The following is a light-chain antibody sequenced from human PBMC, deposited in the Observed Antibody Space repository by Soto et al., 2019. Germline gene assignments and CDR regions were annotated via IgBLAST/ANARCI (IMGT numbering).Light chain of an antibody. Sequence: DVVMTQSPLSLPVTLGQPASISCRSSQSLVYSDGIAYLSWFHQRPGQSPRRLIYKVSNRDSGVPDSFTGSGSVTDFARKVSRVEAVDVGVLFCMQGARWPPTLGRGTRVEIK. CDR3: MQGARWPPT. CDR2: KVS. CDR1: QSLVYSDGIAY. V-gene: IGKV2-30*01. J-gene: IGKJ1*01.